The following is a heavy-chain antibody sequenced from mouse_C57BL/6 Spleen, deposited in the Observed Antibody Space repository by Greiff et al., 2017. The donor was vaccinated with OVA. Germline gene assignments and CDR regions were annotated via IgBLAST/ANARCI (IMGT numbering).Heavy chain of an antibody. CDR1: GYTFTSYG. CDR3: ARSSVAY. Sequence: VKLQESGAELARPGASVKLSCKASGYTFTSYGISWVKQRTGQGLEWIGEIYPRSGNTYYNEKFKGKATLTADKSSSTAYMELRSLTSEDSAVYFCARSSVAYWGQGTLVTVSA. J-gene: IGHJ3*01. V-gene: IGHV1-81*01. CDR2: IYPRSGNT. D-gene: IGHD3-1*01.